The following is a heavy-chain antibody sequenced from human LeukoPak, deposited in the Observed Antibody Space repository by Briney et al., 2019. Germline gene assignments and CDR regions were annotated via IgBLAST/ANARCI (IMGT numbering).Heavy chain of an antibody. CDR1: GGSIGIYY. CDR3: ARGWAPRGQKSCFDY. CDR2: MYASGDF. J-gene: IGHJ4*02. Sequence: PSETLSLTCTVSGGSIGIYYWTWIRQSAGKELEWLGRMYASGDFNYNPFLKSRVTMSIDTSKNQFSLNLNSVTAADTAVYYCARGWAPRGQKSCFDYWGRGTLVTVSS. D-gene: IGHD3-10*01. V-gene: IGHV4-4*07.